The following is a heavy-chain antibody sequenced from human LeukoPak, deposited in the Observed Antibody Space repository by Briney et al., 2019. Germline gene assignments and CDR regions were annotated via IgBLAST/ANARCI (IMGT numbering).Heavy chain of an antibody. V-gene: IGHV3-30*18. CDR2: ISYDGSNK. CDR1: GFTFSSYG. J-gene: IGHJ4*02. D-gene: IGHD6-19*01. Sequence: GGSLRLSCAASGFTFSSYGMHWVRQAPGKGLEWVAVISYDGSNKYYADSVKGRFTISRDNSKNTLYVQMNSLRAEDTAVYYCAKDRLEYSSGWSAFDYWGQGTLVTVSS. CDR3: AKDRLEYSSGWSAFDY.